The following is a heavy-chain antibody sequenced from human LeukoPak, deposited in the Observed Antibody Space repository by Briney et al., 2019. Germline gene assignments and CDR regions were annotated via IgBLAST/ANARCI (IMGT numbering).Heavy chain of an antibody. CDR2: IYTSGTT. CDR3: ARWYSSSTGDRFDS. CDR1: GGSIRSGSCY. J-gene: IGHJ4*02. Sequence: SQTLPLTCSVSGGSIRSGSCYWSWIRQPAGKGLELIGRIYTSGTTHYNPSLKSRVTITVDTSKNQFSVKLTSVTAADTAVYYCARWYSSSTGDRFDSWGQGTQVTVSS. V-gene: IGHV4-61*02. D-gene: IGHD6-19*01.